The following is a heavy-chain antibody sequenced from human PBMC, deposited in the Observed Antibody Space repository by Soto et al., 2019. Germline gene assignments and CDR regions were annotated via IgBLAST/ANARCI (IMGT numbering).Heavy chain of an antibody. CDR3: TRVVHLGAPDAFDI. CDR1: GFTFGDYA. V-gene: IGHV3-49*03. CDR2: IRSKAYGGTT. Sequence: GGSLRLSCPASGFTFGDYAMSWFRQAPGKGLEWVGFIRSKAYGGTTEYAASVKGRFTISRDDSKSIAYLQMNSLKTEDTAVYYCTRVVHLGAPDAFDIWGQGTMVTVSS. J-gene: IGHJ3*02. D-gene: IGHD1-1*01.